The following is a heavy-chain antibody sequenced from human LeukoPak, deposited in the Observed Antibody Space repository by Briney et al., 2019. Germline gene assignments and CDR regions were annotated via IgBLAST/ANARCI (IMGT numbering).Heavy chain of an antibody. D-gene: IGHD3-16*02. CDR2: IRYDGSNK. CDR3: AKVGTLSSHSFDY. CDR1: GFTFSGYA. V-gene: IGHV3-30*02. Sequence: GGSLRLSCAASGFTFSGYAMHWVRQAPGKGLEWVAFIRYDGSNKYYADSVKGRFTISRDNSKNTLYLQMNSLRGEDTAVYYCAKVGTLSSHSFDYWGQGTLVTVSS. J-gene: IGHJ4*02.